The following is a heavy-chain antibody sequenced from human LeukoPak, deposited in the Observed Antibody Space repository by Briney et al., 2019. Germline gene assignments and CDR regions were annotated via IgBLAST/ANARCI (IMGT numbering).Heavy chain of an antibody. D-gene: IGHD5-18*01. J-gene: IGHJ4*02. V-gene: IGHV3-23*01. CDR3: ARVRLQPSYYFDF. Sequence: GGSLRLSCAASGFTFSSYAMSWVRQAPGEGLEWVSAISGSGSSTYYADSVKGRFTISRDNSKNTLYLQMNSPRAEDTAIYYCARVRLQPSYYFDFWGQGTLVTVSS. CDR1: GFTFSSYA. CDR2: ISGSGSST.